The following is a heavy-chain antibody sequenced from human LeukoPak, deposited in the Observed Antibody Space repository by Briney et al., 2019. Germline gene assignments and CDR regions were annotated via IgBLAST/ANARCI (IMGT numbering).Heavy chain of an antibody. J-gene: IGHJ4*02. D-gene: IGHD5-12*01. V-gene: IGHV3-23*01. Sequence: GGSLRLSCAASGFTFGSYAMTWVRQVPGKGLEWVSSLSGTGGTTYYADSVRGRFTISRDNSRNTLYLQMDSLRAEDTAVYYCAKARGYSYGSEYWGQGTRVTVSS. CDR3: AKARGYSYGSEY. CDR2: LSGTGGTT. CDR1: GFTFGSYA.